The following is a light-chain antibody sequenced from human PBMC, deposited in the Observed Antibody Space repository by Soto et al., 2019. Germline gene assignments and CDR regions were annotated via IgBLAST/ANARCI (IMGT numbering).Light chain of an antibody. J-gene: IGLJ1*01. Sequence: QSVLTQPPSASGSPGQSVTISCTGSNSDIGAYNHVSWYQQHPGKAPKLIIYEVGERPSGVPDRFSGSKSGDTASLTVSGLQAEDEADYYCCSYAGSKNLVFGTGTKVTVL. CDR3: CSYAGSKNLV. CDR2: EVG. CDR1: NSDIGAYNH. V-gene: IGLV2-8*01.